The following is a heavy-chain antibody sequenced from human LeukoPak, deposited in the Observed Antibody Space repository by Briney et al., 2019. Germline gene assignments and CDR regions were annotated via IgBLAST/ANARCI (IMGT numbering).Heavy chain of an antibody. V-gene: IGHV4-59*08. CDR1: GGSITTYY. Sequence: SETLSLTCTVSGGSITTYYWTWIRQHPGKGLEWIGYIYNSGNTNYNPSLKSRVTISIDTSRNQVSLRLSSVTAADTAAYYCARQGSGGRSFDVWGQGTMVTVSS. J-gene: IGHJ3*01. D-gene: IGHD1-26*01. CDR3: ARQGSGGRSFDV. CDR2: IYNSGNT.